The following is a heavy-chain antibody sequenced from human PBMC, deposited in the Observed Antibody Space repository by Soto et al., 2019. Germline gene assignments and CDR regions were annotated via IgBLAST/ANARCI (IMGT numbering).Heavy chain of an antibody. D-gene: IGHD2-15*01. CDR1: GSGFIRSG. V-gene: IGHV1-58*02. CDR2: IVVASGKT. CDR3: SADRPDIGVGWWV. J-gene: IGHJ6*02. Sequence: QLVQSGPEVKKPGTSLKVSCKASGSGFIRSGIQWVRQAHGQRLEWIGWIVVASGKTNYAQNFRGMVAITRDTSTATAYIELTGLTAEDTAVYFCSADRPDIGVGWWVWGQGTTVTVSS.